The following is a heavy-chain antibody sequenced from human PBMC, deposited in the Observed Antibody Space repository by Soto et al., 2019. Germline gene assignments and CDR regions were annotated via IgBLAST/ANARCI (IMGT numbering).Heavy chain of an antibody. V-gene: IGHV1-2*02. J-gene: IGHJ4*02. D-gene: IGHD6-19*01. CDR2: INPHSGAT. CDR3: ATSRISIAVAGETEYYFDY. Sequence: ASVKVSCKASGYIFSANYIHWVRQAPGQGLEWLGWINPHSGATNYAQKLQGRVTMTTDTSTSTAYMELSRLRSDDTAVYYCATSRISIAVAGETEYYFDYWGQGTPVTVSS. CDR1: GYIFSANY.